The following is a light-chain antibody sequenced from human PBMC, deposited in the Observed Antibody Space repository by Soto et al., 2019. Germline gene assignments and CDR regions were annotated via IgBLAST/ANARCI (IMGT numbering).Light chain of an antibody. V-gene: IGLV1-44*01. CDR2: STD. Sequence: QSVLTQPPSVSAAPGQKVTISCSGSSSNIASRSVYWYQQLPGTAPKLLMYSTDLRPSGVPDRFSGSKSGTTASLAISGVQSEDEADYYCSTWDVSLNGWVFGGGTQLTVL. CDR3: STWDVSLNGWV. CDR1: SSNIASRS. J-gene: IGLJ7*01.